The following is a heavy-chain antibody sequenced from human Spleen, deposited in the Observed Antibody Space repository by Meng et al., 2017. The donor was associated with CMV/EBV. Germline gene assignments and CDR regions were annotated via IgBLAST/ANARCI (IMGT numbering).Heavy chain of an antibody. CDR1: GYTFTDYY. V-gene: IGHV1-2*02. CDR2: INPNSGGT. Sequence: ASVKVSCKASGYTFTDYYIHWVRQAPGQGLEWMGWINPNSGGTKYVQKFQGRVTMTRDTSISTAYMELSRLRSDDTAVYYCAREGIVGATLMAPFNWFDPWGQGTLVTVSS. J-gene: IGHJ5*02. D-gene: IGHD1-26*01. CDR3: AREGIVGATLMAPFNWFDP.